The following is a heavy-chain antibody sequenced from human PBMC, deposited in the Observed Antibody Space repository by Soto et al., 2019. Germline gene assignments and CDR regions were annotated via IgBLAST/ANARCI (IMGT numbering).Heavy chain of an antibody. D-gene: IGHD6-13*01. CDR2: ISYDGSNK. Sequence: QVQLVESGGGVVQPGRSLRLSCAASGFTFSSYGMHWVRQAPGKGLEWVAVISYDGSNKYYADSVKGRFTISRDNSKNTLYLKMNSLRAEDTAVYYCAKDQGQAAADYWGQGTLVTVSS. J-gene: IGHJ4*02. V-gene: IGHV3-30*18. CDR3: AKDQGQAAADY. CDR1: GFTFSSYG.